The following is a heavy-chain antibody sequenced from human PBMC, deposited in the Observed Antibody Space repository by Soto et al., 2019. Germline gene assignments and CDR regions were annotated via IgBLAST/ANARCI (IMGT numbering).Heavy chain of an antibody. CDR2: ISCCGGSA. V-gene: IGHV3-23*01. CDR3: AKADGQQWLIPHLDN. Sequence: EVQLLESGGGVVQPGGSLRLSCVASGFNFKKFAMAWVRQAAGEGLEWVSGISCCGGSASYAYSVMGRFSIARDDSKNTVSLQLNSLRVEDTAQYYCAKADGQQWLIPHLDNWGQGTLVTVS. J-gene: IGHJ4*02. CDR1: GFNFKKFA. D-gene: IGHD6-19*01.